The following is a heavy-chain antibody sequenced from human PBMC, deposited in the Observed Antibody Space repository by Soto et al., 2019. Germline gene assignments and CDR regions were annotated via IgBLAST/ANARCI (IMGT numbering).Heavy chain of an antibody. D-gene: IGHD3-16*02. J-gene: IGHJ4*02. CDR2: ISSSSSYI. CDR1: GFTFSSYS. V-gene: IGHV3-21*01. CDR3: ARESGDTAYDYIWGSYRT. Sequence: PGGSLRLSCAASGFTFSSYSMNWFRQAPGKGLEWVSSISSSSSYIYYADSVKGRFTISRDNAKNSLYLQMNSLRAEDTAVYYCARESGDTAYDYIWGSYRTWGQGTLVTVSS.